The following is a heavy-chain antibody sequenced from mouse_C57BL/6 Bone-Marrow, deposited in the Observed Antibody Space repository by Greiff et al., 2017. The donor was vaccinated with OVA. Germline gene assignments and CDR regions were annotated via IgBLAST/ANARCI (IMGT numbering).Heavy chain of an antibody. J-gene: IGHJ3*01. Sequence: QVQLQQPGAELVKPGASVKLSCTASGYTFTSYWMHWVKQRPGRGLEWIGRIDPTSGGTKYTDKFKSQATLTVDKPSSTAYMQLSSLTSEDSAVYYCARGDYAWFAYWGQGTLVTVSA. CDR3: ARGDYAWFAY. V-gene: IGHV1-72*01. CDR2: IDPTSGGT. CDR1: GYTFTSYW. D-gene: IGHD2-4*01.